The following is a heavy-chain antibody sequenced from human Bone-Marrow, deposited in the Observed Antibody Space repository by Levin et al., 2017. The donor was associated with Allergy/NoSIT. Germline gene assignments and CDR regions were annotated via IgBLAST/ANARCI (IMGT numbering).Heavy chain of an antibody. CDR2: IYPKTGGT. V-gene: IGHV1-2*02. CDR3: ASRSGTSLLYYFDY. J-gene: IGHJ4*02. D-gene: IGHD3-10*01. CDR1: GFTFSGYY. Sequence: ASVKVSCKASGFTFSGYYMHWLRQAPGQGPEWMGWIYPKTGGTNYAPKFQGRVTVTRDTSISTVYMELNSLRSDDTAVYYCASRSGTSLLYYFDYWGQGTLVAVSS.